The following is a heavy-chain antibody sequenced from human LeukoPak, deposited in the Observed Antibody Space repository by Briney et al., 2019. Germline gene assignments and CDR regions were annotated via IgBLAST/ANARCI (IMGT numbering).Heavy chain of an antibody. CDR1: VYTYTVYY. CDR2: INPNSGGT. D-gene: IGHD3-22*01. CDR3: ERPAPYYYDSSGYYLQH. Sequence: AAVKLSFKSSVYTYTVYYMHWLRQPPGQGLEWMGVINPNSGGTNYAQKVQDRVTMTMDTSISTAYMQLRRLSSDDTAVYSCERPAPYYYDSSGYYLQHWGQGTLVTVSS. J-gene: IGHJ1*01. V-gene: IGHV1-2*02.